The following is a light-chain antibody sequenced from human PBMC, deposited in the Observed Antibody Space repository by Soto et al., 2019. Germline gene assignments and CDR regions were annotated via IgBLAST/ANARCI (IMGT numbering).Light chain of an antibody. CDR3: NSYTTLSNRV. CDR2: EVT. CDR1: STDIGAYNY. J-gene: IGLJ1*01. V-gene: IGLV2-14*01. Sequence: QSVLTHPASVSWSPGHSITISCTGTSTDIGAYNYVSWYQQHPGKAPKLLIYEVTNRPSGVSNRFSGSKSGNTASLTISGLQAEEEANYYCNSYTTLSNRVFGTGTKVTVL.